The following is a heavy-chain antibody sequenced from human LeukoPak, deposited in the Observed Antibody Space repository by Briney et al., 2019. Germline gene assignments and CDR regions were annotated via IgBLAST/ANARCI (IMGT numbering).Heavy chain of an antibody. J-gene: IGHJ4*02. D-gene: IGHD1-26*01. CDR1: GLTFNIYA. V-gene: IGHV3-23*01. CDR3: ARGGLYHYSGTSGDY. CDR2: ISGRGASK. Sequence: GGSLRLSCAVSGLTFNIYAMSWVRQAPGKGREWVSGISGRGASKYYADSVKGRFTISRDNAKNSLYLQMNSLRAEDTAVYYCARGGLYHYSGTSGDYWGQGTLVTVSS.